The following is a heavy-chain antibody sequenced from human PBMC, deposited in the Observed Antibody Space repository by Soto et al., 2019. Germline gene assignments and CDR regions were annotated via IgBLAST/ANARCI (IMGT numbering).Heavy chain of an antibody. Sequence: SETLSLTCTLSGGSISSYYCSWIRQPPGKGLEWTEYIYYSGSTNYNPSLKSRVTISVDTSKNQFSLKLSSVTAADTAGYYCARDVYYGVWGKGTTVTVSS. CDR1: GGSISSYY. D-gene: IGHD3-16*01. CDR2: IYYSGST. CDR3: ARDVYYGV. V-gene: IGHV4-59*01. J-gene: IGHJ6*04.